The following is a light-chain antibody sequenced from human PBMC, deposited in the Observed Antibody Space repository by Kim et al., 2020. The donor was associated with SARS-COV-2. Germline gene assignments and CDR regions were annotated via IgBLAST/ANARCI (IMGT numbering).Light chain of an antibody. V-gene: IGKV3-20*01. CDR1: QSVSYNY. CDR3: QPYGISPLT. J-gene: IGKJ4*01. CDR2: TAF. Sequence: TEGQRATHTNKASQSVSYNYLAWYKQKPGKAPRLLIHTAFKRATGIPNRISARGSGKDFILTITTLESEDFAVYYCQPYGISPLTFGGGTKVDI.